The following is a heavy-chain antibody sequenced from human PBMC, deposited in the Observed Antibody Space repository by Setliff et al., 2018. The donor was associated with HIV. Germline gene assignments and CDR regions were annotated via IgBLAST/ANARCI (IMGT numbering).Heavy chain of an antibody. CDR3: VRDTTSGWMLTS. CDR2: INNDSGTI. Sequence: GGSLSLSCAASGFTFSTYGLNWVRQAPGKGLEWISYINNDSGTIYYADSVRGRFTISRDNARDSLYLQMNSLRADDTGVYYCVRDTTSGWMLTSWGQGTLVTVSS. D-gene: IGHD2-2*01. V-gene: IGHV3-48*04. J-gene: IGHJ4*02. CDR1: GFTFSTYG.